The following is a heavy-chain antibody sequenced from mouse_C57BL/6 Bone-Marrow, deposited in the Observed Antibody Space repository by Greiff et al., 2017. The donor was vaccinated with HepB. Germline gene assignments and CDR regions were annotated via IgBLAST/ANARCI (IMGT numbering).Heavy chain of an antibody. J-gene: IGHJ1*03. CDR3: ARSNTRYFDV. CDR2: IYPGGGYT. Sequence: QVQLKESGAELVRPGTSVKMSCKASGYTFTNYWIGWAKQRPGHGLEWIGDIYPGGGYTNYNEKFKGKATLTADKSSSTAYMQFSSLTSEDSAIYYCARSNTRYFDVWGTGTTVTVSS. CDR1: GYTFTNYW. D-gene: IGHD2-12*01. V-gene: IGHV1-63*01.